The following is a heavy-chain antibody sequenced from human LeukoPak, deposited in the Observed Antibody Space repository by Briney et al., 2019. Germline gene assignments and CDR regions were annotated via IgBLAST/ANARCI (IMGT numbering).Heavy chain of an antibody. V-gene: IGHV4-4*02. J-gene: IGHJ4*02. CDR2: IYHSGST. Sequence: PSETLSLTCAVSGASISSSDWWSWDRQPPGKGLEWIGEIYHSGSTNYNPSLKSRVTISVDKSKNQFSLRLNSVTAADTAIYYCARVHCGGDSCFHLDYWGQGTLVTVSS. CDR3: ARVHCGGDSCFHLDY. D-gene: IGHD2-21*01. CDR1: GASISSSDW.